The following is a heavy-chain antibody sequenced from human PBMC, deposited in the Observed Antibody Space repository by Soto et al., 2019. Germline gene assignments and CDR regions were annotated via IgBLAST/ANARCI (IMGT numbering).Heavy chain of an antibody. CDR1: GGSFSGYY. D-gene: IGHD2-2*01. CDR2: INHSGST. CDR3: ARAGLRVVVPAAAFYYYYGMDV. V-gene: IGHV4-34*01. J-gene: IGHJ6*02. Sequence: SETLSLTCAVYGGSFSGYYWSWIRQPPGKGLEWIGEINHSGSTNYNPSLKSRVTISVDTSKNQFSLKLSSVTAADTAVYYCARAGLRVVVPAAAFYYYYGMDVWGQGTTVAVSS.